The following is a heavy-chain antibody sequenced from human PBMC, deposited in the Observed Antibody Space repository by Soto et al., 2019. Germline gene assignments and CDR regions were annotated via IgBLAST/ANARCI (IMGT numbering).Heavy chain of an antibody. V-gene: IGHV4-30-2*01. CDR2: IYHSGST. D-gene: IGHD3-10*01. Sequence: SETLSLTCAVSGGSISSGGYSWSWIRQPPGKGLEWIGYIYHSGSTYYNPSLKSRVTISVDRSKNQFSLKLSSVTAADTAVYYCARGGITMVRGVIVALDWFDPWGQGTLVTVSS. CDR3: ARGGITMVRGVIVALDWFDP. J-gene: IGHJ5*02. CDR1: GGSISSGGYS.